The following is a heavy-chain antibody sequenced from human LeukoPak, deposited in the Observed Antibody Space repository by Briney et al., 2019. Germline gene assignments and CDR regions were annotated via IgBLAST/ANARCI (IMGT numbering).Heavy chain of an antibody. J-gene: IGHJ4*02. CDR2: IGSGGNT. V-gene: IGHV3-23*01. CDR3: ANPFYGSGPRGY. CDR1: GFTFSTYD. D-gene: IGHD3-10*01. Sequence: GGSLRLSCAASGFTFSTYDMTWVRQAPGKGLEWVSAIGSGGNTYCAASVKGRFTISRDNSKNTLYLQMNSLRAEDTAIYYCANPFYGSGPRGYWGQGTLVTASS.